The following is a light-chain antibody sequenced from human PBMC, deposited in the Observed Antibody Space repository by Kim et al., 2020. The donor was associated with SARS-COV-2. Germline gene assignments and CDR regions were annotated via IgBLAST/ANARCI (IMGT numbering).Light chain of an antibody. Sequence: DIQLTQSPSVMSASVGDRVTITCRASQDISNYLAWYQQKPGKAPKGLIYAASSLRSGVPSRFSGSGSGTGFTLTISSLQPEDFAAYGCLLPFGQGTKVDIK. CDR2: AAS. V-gene: IGKV1-17*03. J-gene: IGKJ1*01. CDR3: LLP. CDR1: QDISNY.